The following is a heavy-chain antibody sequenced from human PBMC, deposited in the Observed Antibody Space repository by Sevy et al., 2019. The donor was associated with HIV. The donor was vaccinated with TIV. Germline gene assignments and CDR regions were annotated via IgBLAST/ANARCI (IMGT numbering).Heavy chain of an antibody. CDR3: ARGRGVIHYFDY. CDR1: GFTFSSYS. J-gene: IGHJ4*02. V-gene: IGHV3-21*01. D-gene: IGHD3-16*02. Sequence: GGSLRLSCAASGFTFSSYSMSWVRQAPGKGLEWVSSISSSSSYIYYADSVKGRFTISRDNAKNSLYLQMNSLRAEDTAVYYCARGRGVIHYFDYWGQGTLVTVSS. CDR2: ISSSSSYI.